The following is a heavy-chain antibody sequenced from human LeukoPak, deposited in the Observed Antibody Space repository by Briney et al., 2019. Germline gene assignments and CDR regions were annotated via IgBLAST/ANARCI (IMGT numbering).Heavy chain of an antibody. CDR1: GGSISSYY. CDR2: IYYSGST. J-gene: IGHJ4*02. D-gene: IGHD2-15*01. V-gene: IGHV4-59*01. Sequence: PSETLSLTCTVSGGSISSYYWSWIRQPPGKGLEGIGYIYYSGSTNYNPSLKSRVTISVDTSKNQFSLKLSSVTAADTAVYSCARSGIGYFDYWGQGTLVTVSS. CDR3: ARSGIGYFDY.